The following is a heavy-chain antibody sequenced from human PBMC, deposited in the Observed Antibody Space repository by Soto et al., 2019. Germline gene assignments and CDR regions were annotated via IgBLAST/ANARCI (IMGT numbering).Heavy chain of an antibody. J-gene: IGHJ6*02. CDR2: ISSSSSYI. D-gene: IGHD2-2*01. Sequence: GGSLRLSCAASGFTFSSYSMNWVRQAPGKGLEWVSSISSSSSYIYYADSVKGRFTISRDNAKNSLYLQMNSLRAEDTAVYYCAGTPIEAHVQAHRYCSSTGSQAARRRYVWCYYYGMDVWGQGTMVTVSS. CDR3: AGTPIEAHVQAHRYCSSTGSQAARRRYVWCYYYGMDV. V-gene: IGHV3-21*01. CDR1: GFTFSSYS.